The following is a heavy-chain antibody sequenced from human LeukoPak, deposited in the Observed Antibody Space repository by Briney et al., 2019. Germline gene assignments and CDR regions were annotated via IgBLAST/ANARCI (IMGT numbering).Heavy chain of an antibody. CDR3: ARGNWNDPKVHSDY. J-gene: IGHJ4*02. CDR2: ISTYNGNT. V-gene: IGHV1-18*04. CDR1: GYTFISYS. D-gene: IGHD1-1*01. Sequence: ASVKVSCTASGYTFISYSITWVRQAPGQGLEWMGRISTYNGNTYYAQKFQGRVTLTTDTSTTTGYLELRSLRSDDTAVYFCARGNWNDPKVHSDYWGQGTLVTVST.